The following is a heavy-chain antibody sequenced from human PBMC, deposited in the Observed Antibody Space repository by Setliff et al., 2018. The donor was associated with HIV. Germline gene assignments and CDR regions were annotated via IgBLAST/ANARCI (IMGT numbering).Heavy chain of an antibody. CDR2: VYASGET. V-gene: IGHV4-59*12. Sequence: PSETLSLTCTVSGDSISSYSWNWIRQPPGRGLEWIGYVYASGETNYNPSLKSRVTMSTDTSNNQFSLYLTSVTAADTAIYCCARDRHYYGSGSYGPWGQGILVTVSS. J-gene: IGHJ5*02. CDR3: ARDRHYYGSGSYGP. CDR1: GDSISSYS. D-gene: IGHD3-10*01.